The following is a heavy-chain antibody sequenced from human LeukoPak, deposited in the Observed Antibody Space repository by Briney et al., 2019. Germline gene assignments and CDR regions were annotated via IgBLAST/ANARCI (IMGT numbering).Heavy chain of an antibody. D-gene: IGHD5-24*01. J-gene: IGHJ6*02. Sequence: GPSLTPARPPSGPTLSSYSTSSVRHPPGNWLGWVSAISCAGVTTYYADSVKGRVTISRDNSENTLYVQMNSLRAEDTAIYYCAKGEDGYYYYGMDVWGQGTTVTVSS. CDR3: AKGEDGYYYYGMDV. CDR1: GPTLSSYS. CDR2: ISCAGVTT. V-gene: IGHV3-23*01.